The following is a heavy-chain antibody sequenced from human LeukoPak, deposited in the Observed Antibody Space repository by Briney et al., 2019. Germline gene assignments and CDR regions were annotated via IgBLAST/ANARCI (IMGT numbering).Heavy chain of an antibody. D-gene: IGHD6-6*01. J-gene: IGHJ4*02. Sequence: SETLSLTCTVSGGSITNSGYYWGWVRQPPGKGLEWIGRIYTSGSTNYNPSLKSRVTISVDTSKNQFSLKLSSVTAADTAVYYCASEGGYSSSLGYWGQGTLVTVSS. CDR1: GGSITNSGYY. CDR3: ASEGGYSSSLGY. CDR2: IYTSGST. V-gene: IGHV4-61*02.